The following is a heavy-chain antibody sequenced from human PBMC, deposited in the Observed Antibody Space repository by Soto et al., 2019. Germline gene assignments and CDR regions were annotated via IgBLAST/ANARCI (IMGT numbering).Heavy chain of an antibody. CDR2: INPNSGGT. V-gene: IGHV1-2*04. Sequence: GASVKVSCKASGYTFPGYYMHWVRQAPGQGLEWMGWINPNSGGTNYAQKFQGWVTMTRDTSISTAYMELSRLRSDDTAVYYCARSSITGAGRLFYGMDVWGQGTTVTVSS. D-gene: IGHD2-21*01. J-gene: IGHJ6*02. CDR3: ARSSITGAGRLFYGMDV. CDR1: GYTFPGYY.